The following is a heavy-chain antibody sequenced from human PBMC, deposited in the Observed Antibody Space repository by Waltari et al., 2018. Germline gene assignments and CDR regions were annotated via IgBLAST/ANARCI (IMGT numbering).Heavy chain of an antibody. V-gene: IGHV4-59*01. D-gene: IGHD2-2*01. CDR2: IYYSGST. Sequence: QVQLQESGPGLVKPSETLSLTCTVSGGPISSYYWSWIRQPPGKGREWIGYIYYSGSTNYNPSLKSRVTISVDTSKNQFSLKLSSVTAADTAVYYCARVYCSSTSCYPPEGNWFDPWGQGTLVTVSS. J-gene: IGHJ5*02. CDR1: GGPISSYY. CDR3: ARVYCSSTSCYPPEGNWFDP.